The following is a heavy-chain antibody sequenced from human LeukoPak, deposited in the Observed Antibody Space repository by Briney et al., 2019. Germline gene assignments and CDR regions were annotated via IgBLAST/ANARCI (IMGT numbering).Heavy chain of an antibody. CDR3: ARRTHTAMVTIFDY. CDR1: GGSFSGYY. J-gene: IGHJ4*02. D-gene: IGHD5-18*01. Sequence: PSETLSLTCAVYGGSFSGYYWSWIRQPPGKGLEWIGEINHSGSTNYNPSLKSRVTISVDTSKNQFSLKLSSVTAANTAVYYCARRTHTAMVTIFDYWGQGTLVTVSS. CDR2: INHSGST. V-gene: IGHV4-34*01.